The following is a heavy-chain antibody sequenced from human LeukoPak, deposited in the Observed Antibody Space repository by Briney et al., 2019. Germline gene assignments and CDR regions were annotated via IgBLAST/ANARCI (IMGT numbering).Heavy chain of an antibody. V-gene: IGHV3-23*01. CDR3: AKELRIGYCSSTSCLDAFDI. Sequence: AGGSLRLSCAASGFTLSNSWMHWVRQAPGKGLEWVSAISGSGGSTYYADSVKGRFTISRDNSKNTLYLQMNSLRAEDTAVYYCAKELRIGYCSSTSCLDAFDIWGQGTMVTVSS. CDR1: GFTLSNSW. J-gene: IGHJ3*02. D-gene: IGHD2-2*01. CDR2: ISGSGGST.